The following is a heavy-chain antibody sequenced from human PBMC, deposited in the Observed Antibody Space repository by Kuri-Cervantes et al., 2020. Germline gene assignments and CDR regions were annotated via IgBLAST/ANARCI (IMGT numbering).Heavy chain of an antibody. V-gene: IGHV4-59*01. Sequence: ESLKISCTVSGGSISSYYWSWIWQPPGKGLEWIGYIYSSGSTNYSPSLKSRVTLSVDTSKNQFSLKLTAVTAADTAVYYCARGLVYYYMDVWGKGTTVTVSS. CDR3: ARGLVYYYMDV. J-gene: IGHJ6*03. CDR1: GGSISSYY. CDR2: IYSSGST. D-gene: IGHD2-21*01.